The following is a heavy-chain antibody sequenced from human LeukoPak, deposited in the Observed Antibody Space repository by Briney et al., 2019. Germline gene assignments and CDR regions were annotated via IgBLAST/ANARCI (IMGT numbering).Heavy chain of an antibody. V-gene: IGHV3-20*04. J-gene: IGHJ6*03. D-gene: IGHD6-13*01. CDR2: INWNGGST. Sequence: PGGSLRLSCAASGFTFYDYGMSWVRQAPGKGLEWVSGINWNGGSTGYADSVEGRFTISRDNAKNSLYLQMNSLRAEDTAVYYCAKDATAAVGTVYMDVWGKGTTVTISS. CDR3: AKDATAAVGTVYMDV. CDR1: GFTFYDYG.